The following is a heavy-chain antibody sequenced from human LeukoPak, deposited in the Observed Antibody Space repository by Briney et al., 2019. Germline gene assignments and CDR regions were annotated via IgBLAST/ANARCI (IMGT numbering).Heavy chain of an antibody. V-gene: IGHV4-38-2*02. CDR3: ARITLFGVVIG. J-gene: IGHJ4*02. CDR2: IYYSGST. D-gene: IGHD3-3*01. CDR1: GYSINSGYY. Sequence: SETLSLTCIVSGYSINSGYYWGWIRQPPGKGLEWIGSIYYSGSTYHNPSLKSRVTISVDTSKNQFSLKLRSVTAADTAVYYCARITLFGVVIGWGQGILVTVSS.